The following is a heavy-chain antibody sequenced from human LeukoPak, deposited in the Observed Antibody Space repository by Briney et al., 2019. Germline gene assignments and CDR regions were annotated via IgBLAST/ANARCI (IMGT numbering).Heavy chain of an antibody. J-gene: IGHJ5*02. V-gene: IGHV4-59*01. Sequence: SETLSLTCTVSGGSISSYYWSGIRQPPGKGLEWIGYIYYSGSTNYNPSLKSRVTISVDTSKNQFSLKLSSVTAADTAVYYCARTYDTLGRFDPWGQGTLVTVSS. CDR3: ARTYDTLGRFDP. CDR2: IYYSGST. CDR1: GGSISSYY. D-gene: IGHD3-9*01.